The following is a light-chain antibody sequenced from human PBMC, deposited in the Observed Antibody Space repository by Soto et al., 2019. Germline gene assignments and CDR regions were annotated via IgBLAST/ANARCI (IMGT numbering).Light chain of an antibody. J-gene: IGKJ5*01. Sequence: AIPLTQSPSSLSASVGDRVTISCRASRDIRHVLAWYQHAPGKDPKVLIYGASILHSGVPSRFSGSGSGTDFTLTISSLLPEDFATYYCLQDFNYPITFGQGTRLEIK. CDR3: LQDFNYPIT. CDR2: GAS. V-gene: IGKV1-6*01. CDR1: RDIRHV.